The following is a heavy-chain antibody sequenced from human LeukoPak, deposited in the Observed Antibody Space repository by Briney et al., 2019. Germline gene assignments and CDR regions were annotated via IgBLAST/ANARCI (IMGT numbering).Heavy chain of an antibody. Sequence: KPGGSLRLSCAASGFTFSSYSMNWVRQAPGKGLEWVSSISSSSSYIYYADSVKGRFTISRGNAKNSLYLQMNSLRAEDTAVYYCARDKGSDLGIPPYYYMDGWGKGTTVIVSS. V-gene: IGHV3-21*01. J-gene: IGHJ6*03. CDR1: GFTFSSYS. CDR2: ISSSSSYI. CDR3: ARDKGSDLGIPPYYYMDG. D-gene: IGHD1-14*01.